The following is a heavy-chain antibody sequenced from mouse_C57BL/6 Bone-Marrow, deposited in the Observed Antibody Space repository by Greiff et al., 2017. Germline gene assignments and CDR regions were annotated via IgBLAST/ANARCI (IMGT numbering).Heavy chain of an antibody. D-gene: IGHD2-12*01. V-gene: IGHV3-8*01. J-gene: IGHJ4*01. CDR2: ISYSGST. CDR1: GYSITSDY. CDR3: ARWDYSPLYAMDY. Sequence: EVQLQESGPGLAKPSQTLSLTCSVTGYSITSDYWNWIRKFPGSKLEYMGYISYSGSTYYTPSLKSRISITRYTSKNQYYLQLKSVTTEDTATYYCARWDYSPLYAMDYWGQGTSVTVSS.